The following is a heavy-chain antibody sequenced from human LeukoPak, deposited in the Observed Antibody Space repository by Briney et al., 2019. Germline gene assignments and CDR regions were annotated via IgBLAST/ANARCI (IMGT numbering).Heavy chain of an antibody. D-gene: IGHD4-23*01. J-gene: IGHJ5*02. Sequence: SVKVSCKASGGTFSSYAISWVRQAPGQGLEWMGGIIPIFGTANYAQKFQGRVTITADESTSTAYMELSSLRSEDTAVYYCARVTLPLNWFDPWGQGTLVTVPS. CDR1: GGTFSSYA. V-gene: IGHV1-69*13. CDR3: ARVTLPLNWFDP. CDR2: IIPIFGTA.